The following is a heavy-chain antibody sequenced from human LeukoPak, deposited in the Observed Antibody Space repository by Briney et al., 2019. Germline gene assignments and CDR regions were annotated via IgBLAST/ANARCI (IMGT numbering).Heavy chain of an antibody. CDR3: ARDRGRTRIDY. J-gene: IGHJ4*02. Sequence: PSETLSLTCTVSGGSISSSSYYWGWIRQPPGKGLEWVGSIYYSGSTYYNPSLKSRVTISVDTSKNQFSLKLSSVTAADTAVYYCARDRGRTRIDYWGQGTLVTVSS. CDR1: GGSISSSSYY. CDR2: IYYSGST. V-gene: IGHV4-39*07.